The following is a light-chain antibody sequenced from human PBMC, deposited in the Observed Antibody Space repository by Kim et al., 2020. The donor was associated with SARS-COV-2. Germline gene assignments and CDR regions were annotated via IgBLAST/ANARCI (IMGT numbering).Light chain of an antibody. J-gene: IGKJ2*01. CDR2: GAS. CDR3: QHYNTGPPYT. V-gene: IGKV3-15*01. Sequence: EIVMTQSPATLSVSPGERATLSCRASQSVSSNLAWYRQKPGQAPSLLIYGASTRASGVPARFSGSGSGTDFTLTISSLQSEDFAVYYCQHYNTGPPYTFGQGTKLEI. CDR1: QSVSSN.